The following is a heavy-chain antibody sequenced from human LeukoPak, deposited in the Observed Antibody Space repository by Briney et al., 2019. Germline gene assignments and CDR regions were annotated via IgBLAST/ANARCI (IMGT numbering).Heavy chain of an antibody. CDR2: ISYDGSNK. CDR1: GFTFSSYG. J-gene: IGHJ4*02. Sequence: GGSLRLSCAASGFTFSSYGMHWVRQAPGKGLEWVAVISYDGSNKYYADSVKGRFTTSRDNSKNTLYLQMNSLRAEDTAVYYCAKDSAYCSGGSCYLPSIFDYWGQGTLVTVSS. CDR3: AKDSAYCSGGSCYLPSIFDY. D-gene: IGHD2-15*01. V-gene: IGHV3-30*18.